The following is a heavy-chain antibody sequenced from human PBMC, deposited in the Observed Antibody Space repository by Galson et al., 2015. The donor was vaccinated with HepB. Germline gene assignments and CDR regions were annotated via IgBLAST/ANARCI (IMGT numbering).Heavy chain of an antibody. V-gene: IGHV4-34*01. CDR1: HGSLSGYY. J-gene: IGHJ6*02. Sequence: SESLSLTCAVYHGSLSGYYWSWIRQSPGQGLEWIGEINHRRSTNYSPSLKSRVTLSLDTSQNQFSLRLTSVVAADAGVYYCARGPQHYGSGPGRYFFLNVIGVGGSATKVAVSS. D-gene: IGHD3-10*01. CDR2: INHRRST. CDR3: ARGPQHYGSGPGRYFFLNVIGV.